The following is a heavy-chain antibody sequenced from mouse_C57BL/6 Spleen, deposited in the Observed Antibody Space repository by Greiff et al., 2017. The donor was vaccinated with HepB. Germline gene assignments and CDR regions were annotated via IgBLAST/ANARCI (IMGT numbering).Heavy chain of an antibody. D-gene: IGHD1-1*01. V-gene: IGHV1-81*01. CDR1: GYTFTSYG. CDR3: ARGCNYYGSSYGYFDV. CDR2: IYPRSGNT. Sequence: QVQLQQSGAELARPGASVKLSCKASGYTFTSYGISWVKQSTGQGLEWIGEIYPRSGNTYYNEKFKGKATLTADKSSSTAYMELRSLTSEDSAVYFCARGCNYYGSSYGYFDVWGTGTTVTVSS. J-gene: IGHJ1*03.